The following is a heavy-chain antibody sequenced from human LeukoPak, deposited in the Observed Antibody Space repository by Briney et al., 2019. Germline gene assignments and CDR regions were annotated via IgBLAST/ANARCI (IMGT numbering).Heavy chain of an antibody. CDR3: ARVPPTAPSYYGMDV. V-gene: IGHV4-59*01. CDR2: VYSTGST. J-gene: IGHJ6*02. Sequence: SETLSLTCSVSGDSISSYYWTWIRQPPGKRLEWIGYVYSTGSTNYNPSLKSRVTISVDTSRNQFSLNPNSVTAADTAVYYCARVPPTAPSYYGMDVWGHGTTVTVSS. CDR1: GDSISSYY. D-gene: IGHD3-10*01.